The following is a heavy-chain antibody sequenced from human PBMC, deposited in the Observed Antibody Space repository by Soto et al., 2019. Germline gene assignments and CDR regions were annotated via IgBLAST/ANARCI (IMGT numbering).Heavy chain of an antibody. J-gene: IGHJ6*02. V-gene: IGHV3-23*01. CDR2: ISGNGGST. CDR1: GFTFSSYA. CDR3: AKDQGDYDSGYYYYGMDV. D-gene: IGHD3-10*01. Sequence: GGSLRLSCAASGFTFSSYAMSWVRQAPGKGLEWVSPISGNGGSTYYADSVKGRFTISRDNSKNTLYLQMNSLRAEDTAIYYCAKDQGDYDSGYYYYGMDVWGQGTTVTVSS.